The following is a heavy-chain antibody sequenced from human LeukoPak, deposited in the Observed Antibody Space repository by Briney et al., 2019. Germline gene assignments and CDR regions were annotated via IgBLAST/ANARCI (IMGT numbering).Heavy chain of an antibody. J-gene: IGHJ5*02. CDR3: ARGSRRAWFDP. V-gene: IGHV4-34*01. CDR2: INHSGST. Sequence: SETLSLTCAVYGGSFSGYYWSWIRQPPGKGLEWIGEINHSGSTNYNPSLKSRVTISVDTSKNQFSLKLSSVTAADTAVYYCARGSRRAWFDPWGQGTLVTVSS. CDR1: GGSFSGYY.